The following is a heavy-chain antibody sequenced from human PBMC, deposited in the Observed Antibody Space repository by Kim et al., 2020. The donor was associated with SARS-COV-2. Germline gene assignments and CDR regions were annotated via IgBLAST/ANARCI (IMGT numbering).Heavy chain of an antibody. Sequence: GGSLRLSCAASGFTFSSYEMNWVRQAPGKGLEWVSYISSSGSTIYYADSVKGRFTISRDNAKNSLYLQMNSLRAEDTAVYYCARHGHGGPLLFDYWGQGTLVTVSS. J-gene: IGHJ4*02. CDR2: ISSSGSTI. D-gene: IGHD2-15*01. CDR3: ARHGHGGPLLFDY. V-gene: IGHV3-48*03. CDR1: GFTFSSYE.